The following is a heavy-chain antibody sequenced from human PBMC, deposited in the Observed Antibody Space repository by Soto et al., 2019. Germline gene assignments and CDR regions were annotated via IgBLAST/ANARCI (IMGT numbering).Heavy chain of an antibody. D-gene: IGHD5-18*01. CDR3: LRYNYGYGFDS. CDR2: IYYSGSA. CDR1: GGSISSYH. J-gene: IGHJ4*02. V-gene: IGHV4-59*08. Sequence: SETLSLTCTVSGGSISSYHWSWIRQPQGKGLECIGYIYYSGSANYNPSLKSRVTISVDTSKNQFSLKLSSVTAADTAIYYCLRYNYGYGFDSWGQGTLVTVSS.